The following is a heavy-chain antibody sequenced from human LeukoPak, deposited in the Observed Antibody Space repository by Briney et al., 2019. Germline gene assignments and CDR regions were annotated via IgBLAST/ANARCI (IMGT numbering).Heavy chain of an antibody. Sequence: GGSLRLSCAASGFTFSSYEMNWVRQAPGKGLEWVSYISSVGSTIYYADSVKGRFTISRDNSKNTLYLQMNSLRPEDTAVYYCARRTYDILTGYTINYYYYYMDVWGKGTTVTVSS. CDR1: GFTFSSYE. J-gene: IGHJ6*03. V-gene: IGHV3-48*03. CDR3: ARRTYDILTGYTINYYYYYMDV. CDR2: ISSVGSTI. D-gene: IGHD3-9*01.